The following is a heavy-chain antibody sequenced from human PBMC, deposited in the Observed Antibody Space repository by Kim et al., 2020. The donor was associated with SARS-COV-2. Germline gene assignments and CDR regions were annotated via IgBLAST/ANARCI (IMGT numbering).Heavy chain of an antibody. CDR3: ARDLGYCSSTSCPLGMDV. Sequence: SETLSLTCAVYGGSFSGYYWSWIRQPPGRGLEWIGEINHSGSTNYNPSLKSRVTISVDTSKNQFSLKLSSVTAADTAVYYCARDLGYCSSTSCPLGMDVWGQGTTVTVSS. D-gene: IGHD2-2*01. CDR2: INHSGST. V-gene: IGHV4-34*01. J-gene: IGHJ6*02. CDR1: GGSFSGYY.